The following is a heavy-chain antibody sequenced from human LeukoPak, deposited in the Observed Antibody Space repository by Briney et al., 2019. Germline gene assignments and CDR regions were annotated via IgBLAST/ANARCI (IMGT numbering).Heavy chain of an antibody. CDR1: GFTFSSYW. CDR3: ARDRTWELLEGGAFDI. Sequence: GGSLRLSCAASGFTFSSYWMSWVRQAPGKGLEWVANIKQDGSEKYYVDSVKGRFTISRDNAKNSLYLQMNSLRAEDTALYHCARDRTWELLEGGAFDIWGQGTMVTVSS. V-gene: IGHV3-7*03. CDR2: IKQDGSEK. D-gene: IGHD1-26*01. J-gene: IGHJ3*02.